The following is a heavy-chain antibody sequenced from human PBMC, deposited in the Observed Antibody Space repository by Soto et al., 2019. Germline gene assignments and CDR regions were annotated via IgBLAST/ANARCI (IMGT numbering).Heavy chain of an antibody. Sequence: SETLSLTCAVSSGSISSSNWWSWVRQPPGKGLEWIGEIYHSGSTNYNPSLKSRITISVDKSKNQFSLKLSSVTAADTAVYYCARAWLAGTLDYWGQGTLVTVSS. CDR2: IYHSGST. V-gene: IGHV4-4*02. CDR3: ARAWLAGTLDY. D-gene: IGHD6-19*01. J-gene: IGHJ4*02. CDR1: SGSISSSNW.